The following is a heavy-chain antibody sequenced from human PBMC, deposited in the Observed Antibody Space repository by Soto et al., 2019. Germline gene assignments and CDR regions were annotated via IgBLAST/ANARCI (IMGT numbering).Heavy chain of an antibody. V-gene: IGHV3-30*04. CDR1: GFTFSIYA. CDR2: ISYDGRNK. Sequence: QVQLVESGGGVVQPGRSLRLSCAASGFTFSIYAMHWVRQAPGKGLEWVAVISYDGRNKFYADSVKGRFTISRDNSKNTLYLQMNSLRPEATAVYYCASGQWLEQYFDYWGQGTLVTVSS. D-gene: IGHD6-19*01. CDR3: ASGQWLEQYFDY. J-gene: IGHJ4*02.